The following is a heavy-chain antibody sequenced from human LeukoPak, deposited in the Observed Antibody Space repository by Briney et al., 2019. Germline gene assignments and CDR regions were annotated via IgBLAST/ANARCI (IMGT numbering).Heavy chain of an antibody. CDR3: ARDDILSDENGFDM. D-gene: IGHD3-9*01. J-gene: IGHJ3*02. Sequence: GGSLRLSCDASGFTFSSYGIHWVRQTPAKGLEWVAVIGSDGRNKFYADSVTGRFSVSRDNSKNTLFLQMNSLGAEDTGVYFCARDDILSDENGFDMWGRGTMVTVSS. V-gene: IGHV3-33*01. CDR1: GFTFSSYG. CDR2: IGSDGRNK.